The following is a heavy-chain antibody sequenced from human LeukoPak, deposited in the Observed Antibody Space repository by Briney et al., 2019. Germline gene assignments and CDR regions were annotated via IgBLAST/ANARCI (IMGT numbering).Heavy chain of an antibody. CDR3: ATDGAGFDT. J-gene: IGHJ5*02. V-gene: IGHV3-11*01. Sequence: PGGSLRLSCAASGFTFNYYYMSWIRQAPGKGLEWLSYINMGGTNTHYADSVKGRFTISRDNAKKSLYLEMNNLRAEDTAVYYCATDGAGFDTWGQGVLVTVSS. CDR1: GFTFNYYY. CDR2: INMGGTNT.